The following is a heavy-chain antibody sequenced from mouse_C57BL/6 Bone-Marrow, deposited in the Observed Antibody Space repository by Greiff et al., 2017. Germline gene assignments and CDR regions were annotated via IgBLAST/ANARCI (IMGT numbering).Heavy chain of an antibody. J-gene: IGHJ3*01. V-gene: IGHV1-81*01. CDR3: ARGSRVTSAWFAY. CDR2: IYPRSGNT. Sequence: VNLVESGAELARPGASVKLSCKASGYTFTSYGISWVKQRTGQGLEWIGEIYPRSGNTYYNEKFKGKATLTADKSSSTAYMELRSLTSEDSAVYFCARGSRVTSAWFAYWGQGTLVTVSA. CDR1: GYTFTSYG. D-gene: IGHD2-2*01.